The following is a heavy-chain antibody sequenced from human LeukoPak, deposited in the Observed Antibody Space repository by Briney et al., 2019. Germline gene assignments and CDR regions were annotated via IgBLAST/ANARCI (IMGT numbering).Heavy chain of an antibody. CDR1: GYTFTGYY. V-gene: IGHV1-2*04. D-gene: IGHD1-14*01. CDR3: ARIVIRGTTADGGDY. Sequence: ASVKVSCKASGYTFTGYYMHWVRQAPGQGLEWMGWINPNSGGTNYAQKFQGWVTMTRDTSISTAYMELSRLRSDDTAVYYCARIVIRGTTADGGDYWGQGTLVTVSS. J-gene: IGHJ4*02. CDR2: INPNSGGT.